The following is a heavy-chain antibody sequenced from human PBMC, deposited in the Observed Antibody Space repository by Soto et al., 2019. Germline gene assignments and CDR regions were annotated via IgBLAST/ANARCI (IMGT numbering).Heavy chain of an antibody. CDR3: ARDMDTAMVTVDYYYGMDV. D-gene: IGHD5-18*01. CDR1: GFTFSSYS. CDR2: ISSSSSYI. V-gene: IGHV3-21*01. Sequence: GGSLRLSCAASGFTFSSYSMNWVRQAPGKGLEWVSSISSSSSYIYYADSVKGRFTISRDNAKNSLYLQMNSLRAEDTAVYYCARDMDTAMVTVDYYYGMDVWGQGTTVTVS. J-gene: IGHJ6*02.